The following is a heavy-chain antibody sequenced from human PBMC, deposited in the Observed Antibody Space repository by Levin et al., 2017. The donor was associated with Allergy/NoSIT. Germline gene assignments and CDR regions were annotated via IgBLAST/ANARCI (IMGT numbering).Heavy chain of an antibody. CDR1: GGSISSYY. CDR2: LSTSGDS. CDR3: ARARSSGTAIEFDY. D-gene: IGHD5-18*01. Sequence: SQTLPLTCTVSGGSISSYYWSWIRQPAGKGLEWIGRLSTSGDSAYNPSLRSRVTMSLDTSKNQFFLKLSPVTAADTALYYCARARSSGTAIEFDYWGQGTLVTVSS. V-gene: IGHV4-4*07. J-gene: IGHJ4*02.